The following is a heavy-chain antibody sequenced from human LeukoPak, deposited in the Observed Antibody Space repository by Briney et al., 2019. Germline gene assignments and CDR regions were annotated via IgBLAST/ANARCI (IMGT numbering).Heavy chain of an antibody. CDR1: GGTFSSYA. CDR2: IIPIFGTA. V-gene: IGHV1-69*05. D-gene: IGHD2-8*01. CDR3: ARDFGILYRNAVLDYYYYMDV. J-gene: IGHJ6*03. Sequence: SVKVSCKASGGTFSSYAISWVRQAPGQGLEWTGGIIPIFGTANYAQKFQGRVTITTDESTSTAYMELSSLRSEDTAVYYCARDFGILYRNAVLDYYYYMDVWGKGTTVTVSS.